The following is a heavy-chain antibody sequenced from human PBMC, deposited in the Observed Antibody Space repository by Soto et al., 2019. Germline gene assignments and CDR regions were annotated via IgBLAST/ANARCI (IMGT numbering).Heavy chain of an antibody. Sequence: QLQLQESGPGLVKPSETLSLTCTVSGGSISSSSYYWGWIRQPPGKGLEWIGSIDYSGRTYYNPSLKSRVTISVDTSKNQFSRKLSSVTAADTAVYYCARRGSSWPQINWFDPWGQGTLVTVSS. CDR1: GGSISSSSYY. V-gene: IGHV4-39*01. CDR3: ARRGSSWPQINWFDP. D-gene: IGHD6-13*01. J-gene: IGHJ5*02. CDR2: IDYSGRT.